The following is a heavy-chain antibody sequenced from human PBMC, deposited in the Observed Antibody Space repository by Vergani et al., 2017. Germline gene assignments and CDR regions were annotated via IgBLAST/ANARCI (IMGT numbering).Heavy chain of an antibody. CDR1: GGSISSGGYY. J-gene: IGHJ6*02. CDR3: ARIPGRPPYYYYGMDV. CDR2: IYYSGRT. Sequence: QVQLQESGPGLVKPSQTLSLTCTVSGGSISSGGYYWSWIRQHPGKGLEWIGYIYYSGRTYYNPSLKSRVTISVDTSKNQFSLKLSSVTAADTAVYYCARIPGRPPYYYYGMDVWGQGTTVTVAS. V-gene: IGHV4-31*03. D-gene: IGHD2-2*02.